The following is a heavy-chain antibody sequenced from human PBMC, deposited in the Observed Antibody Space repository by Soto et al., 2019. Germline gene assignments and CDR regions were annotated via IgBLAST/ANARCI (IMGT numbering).Heavy chain of an antibody. CDR2: ISYDGSNK. CDR1: GFTFSRNG. J-gene: IGHJ4*02. V-gene: IGHV3-30-3*01. Sequence: QVQLVESGGGVVQPGRSLRLSCAASGFTFSRNGMHWVRQAPGKRLEWVAVISYDGSNKYYGDSVKGRFTISRDTSTSRMYLRSNSLSAENTALYYCARDRRFYASESYYVIYYWGQGTLLTVSS. CDR3: ARDRRFYASESYYVIYY. D-gene: IGHD3-10*01.